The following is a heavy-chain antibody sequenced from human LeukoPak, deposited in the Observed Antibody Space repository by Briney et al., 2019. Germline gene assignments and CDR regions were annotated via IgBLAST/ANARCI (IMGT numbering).Heavy chain of an antibody. D-gene: IGHD1-26*01. CDR2: INWDGGST. J-gene: IGHJ4*02. CDR3: ARDSFSGSSLDY. CDR1: GFTFDEYG. Sequence: GGSLRLSCAASGFTFDEYGMSWVRQAPGKGLEWVSSINWDGGSTAHADSVQGRFTISRDNAKNSLHLQIKSLRAEDTALYYCARDSFSGSSLDYWGRGTLVTVSS. V-gene: IGHV3-20*04.